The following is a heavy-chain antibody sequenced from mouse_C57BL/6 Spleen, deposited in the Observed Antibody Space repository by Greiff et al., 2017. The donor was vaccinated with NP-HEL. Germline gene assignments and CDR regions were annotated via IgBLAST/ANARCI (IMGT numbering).Heavy chain of an antibody. D-gene: IGHD2-2*01. CDR1: GYTFTSYW. CDR2: IHPNSGST. Sequence: QVQLKQPGAELVKPGASVKLSCKASGYTFTSYWMHWVKQRPGQGLEWIGMIHPNSGSTNYNEKFKSKATLTVDKSSSTAYMQLSSLTSEDSAVYYCARSTMVTTRDYFDYWGQGTTLTVSS. V-gene: IGHV1-64*01. J-gene: IGHJ2*01. CDR3: ARSTMVTTRDYFDY.